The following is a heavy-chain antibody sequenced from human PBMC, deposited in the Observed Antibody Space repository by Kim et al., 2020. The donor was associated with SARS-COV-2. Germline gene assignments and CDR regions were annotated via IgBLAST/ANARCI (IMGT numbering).Heavy chain of an antibody. J-gene: IGHJ4*01. Sequence: GGSLRLSCAASGFIFSTYGMSWVRQAPGKGLEWVANIKEDGSEKYYVDSVKGRFTISRDNAKNSLYLQMNSLRGEDTAVYYCARDNRGSGSRSNWGQGTLVTVSS. D-gene: IGHD3-10*01. CDR3: ARDNRGSGSRSN. CDR1: GFIFSTYG. V-gene: IGHV3-7*03. CDR2: IKEDGSEK.